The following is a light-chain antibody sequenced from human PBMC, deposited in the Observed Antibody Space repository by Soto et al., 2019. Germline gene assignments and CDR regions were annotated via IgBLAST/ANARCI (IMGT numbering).Light chain of an antibody. Sequence: EIVMTQSPARLSVSRGEGTARSCRGSQSVSSRLAWYQQNRGQAPRLLIYDASTRATGIPARFSGSGSGTEFNLTICGLQSEDFAIYYCRHYNNWPPETFGQGTKVDIK. J-gene: IGKJ1*01. V-gene: IGKV3-15*01. CDR1: QSVSSR. CDR2: DAS. CDR3: RHYNNWPPET.